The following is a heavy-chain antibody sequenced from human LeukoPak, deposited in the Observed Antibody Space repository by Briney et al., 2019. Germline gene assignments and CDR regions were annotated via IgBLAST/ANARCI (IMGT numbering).Heavy chain of an antibody. CDR3: ARAFPSYYYGSGSSPPQN. Sequence: GGSLRLSCAASGFTVSSNYMSWVRQAPGKGLEWVSVIYSGGSTYYSDSVKGRFTISIDNSKNTLYLQMNSLRAEDTAVYYCARAFPSYYYGSGSSPPQNWGQGTLVTVSS. D-gene: IGHD3-10*01. CDR1: GFTVSSNY. V-gene: IGHV3-66*01. CDR2: IYSGGST. J-gene: IGHJ4*02.